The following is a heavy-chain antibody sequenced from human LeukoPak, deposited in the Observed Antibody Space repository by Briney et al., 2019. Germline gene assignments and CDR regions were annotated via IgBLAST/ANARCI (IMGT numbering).Heavy chain of an antibody. CDR2: TTSSDSRI. CDR3: ARVVYSSLMYV. CDR1: GSTFSNYY. D-gene: IGHD6-13*01. V-gene: IGHV3-11*01. J-gene: IGHJ6*01. Sequence: GGSLRLSCVASGSTFSNYYMSWGRQAPGKGLEWVAYTTSSDSRIHSADSVRGRFPIPRDNAKNSLYLQMNNLRADGTAVYYCARVVYSSLMYVCGEGSTVTLSS.